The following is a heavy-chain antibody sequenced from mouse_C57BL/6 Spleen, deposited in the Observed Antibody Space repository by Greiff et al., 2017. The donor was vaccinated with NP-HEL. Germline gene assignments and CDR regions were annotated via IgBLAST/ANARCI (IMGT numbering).Heavy chain of an antibody. D-gene: IGHD1-1*01. CDR1: GYTFTSYW. CDR3: ARDYYGSSYEGFFAY. J-gene: IGHJ3*01. Sequence: VQLQQPGAELVRPGSSVKLSCKASGYTFTSYWMHWVKQRPIQGLEWIGNIDPSDSETHYNQKFKDKATLTVDKSSSTAYMQLSSLTSEDSAVYYCARDYYGSSYEGFFAYWGQGTLVTVSA. CDR2: IDPSDSET. V-gene: IGHV1-52*01.